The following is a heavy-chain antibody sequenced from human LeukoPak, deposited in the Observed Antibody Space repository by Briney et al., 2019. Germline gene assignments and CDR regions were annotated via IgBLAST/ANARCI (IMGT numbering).Heavy chain of an antibody. J-gene: IGHJ4*02. Sequence: SQTLSLTCAVSGGSISSGGYSWSWIRQPPGKGLEWIGYIYHSGSTNYNPSLKSRVTISVDTSKNQFSLKLSSVTAADTAVYYCAGGTSGWYPGTFDYWGQGTLVTVSS. CDR3: AGGTSGWYPGTFDY. V-gene: IGHV4-30-2*02. CDR1: GGSISSGGYS. D-gene: IGHD6-19*01. CDR2: IYHSGST.